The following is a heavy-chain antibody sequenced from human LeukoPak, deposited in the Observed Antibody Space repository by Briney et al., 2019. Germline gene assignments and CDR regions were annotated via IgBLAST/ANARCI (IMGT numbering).Heavy chain of an antibody. V-gene: IGHV4-59*01. CDR3: ARYCTGGSCYGSKFDC. CDR2: IYYTGST. J-gene: IGHJ4*02. D-gene: IGHD2-15*01. CDR1: GGSISSYY. Sequence: SETLSLTCSVSGGSISSYYWSWIRQPPGEGLQWIGHIYYTGSTTYNPSLESRVTISLNTSKNQFSLKLSSVTAAATAVYYCARYCTGGSCYGSKFDCWGRGTLVTVSS.